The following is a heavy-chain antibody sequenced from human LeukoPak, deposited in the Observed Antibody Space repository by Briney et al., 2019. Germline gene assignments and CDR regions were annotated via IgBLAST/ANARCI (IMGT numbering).Heavy chain of an antibody. V-gene: IGHV3-30-3*01. CDR3: AREQYGSGSYYTIPGYFQH. Sequence: GRSLRLSCAASGFTFSSYAMHWVRQAPGKGLEWVAVISYDGSRKYYADSVKGRFTISRDNSKNTLYLQMNSLRAEDTAVYYCAREQYGSGSYYTIPGYFQHWGQGTLVTVSS. CDR1: GFTFSSYA. J-gene: IGHJ1*01. D-gene: IGHD3-10*01. CDR2: ISYDGSRK.